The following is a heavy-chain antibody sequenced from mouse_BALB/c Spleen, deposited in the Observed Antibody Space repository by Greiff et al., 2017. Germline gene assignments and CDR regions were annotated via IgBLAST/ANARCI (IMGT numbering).Heavy chain of an antibody. Sequence: EVQRVESGGGLVKPGGSLKLSCAASGFTFSSYAMSWVRQTPEKRLEWVATISSGGSYTYYPDSVKGRFTISRDNAKNTLYLQMSSLRSEDTAMYYCARGESFDVWGAGTTVTVSS. CDR2: ISSGGSYT. V-gene: IGHV5-9-3*01. J-gene: IGHJ1*01. CDR3: ARGESFDV. CDR1: GFTFSSYA.